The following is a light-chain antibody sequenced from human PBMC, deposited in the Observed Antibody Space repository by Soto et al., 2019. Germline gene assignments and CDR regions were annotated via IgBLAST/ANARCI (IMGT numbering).Light chain of an antibody. J-gene: IGLJ1*01. Sequence: SYELTQPPSVSVSPGQTAGITCSGDALPKQYAYWYQQKPGQAPVVVIYKDNERPSGIPERFSGSTSGTTVTLTISGVQAEDEADYFCQSSDSSGRYPYVFGSGTKV. CDR3: QSSDSSGRYPYV. CDR2: KDN. V-gene: IGLV3-25*02. CDR1: ALPKQY.